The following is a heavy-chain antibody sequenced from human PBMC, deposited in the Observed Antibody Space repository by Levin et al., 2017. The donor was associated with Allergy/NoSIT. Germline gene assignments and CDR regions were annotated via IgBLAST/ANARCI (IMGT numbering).Heavy chain of an antibody. D-gene: IGHD2-15*01. V-gene: IGHV3-23*01. CDR1: GFSFNNYA. Sequence: GESLKISCVASGFSFNNYAMAWVRQAPGKGLEYVSGISAGSGTTLYADSVKGRFTISRDNSKNTLFLQMDSLRVEDTAKYFCAKDVAAWDAFEIWGQGTGVSVSS. CDR2: ISAGSGTT. J-gene: IGHJ3*02. CDR3: AKDVAAWDAFEI.